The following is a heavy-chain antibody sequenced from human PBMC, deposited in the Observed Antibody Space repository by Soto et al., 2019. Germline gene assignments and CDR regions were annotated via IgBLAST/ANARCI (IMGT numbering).Heavy chain of an antibody. D-gene: IGHD6-6*01. CDR3: AKDRERIATRSIDY. Sequence: PGGSLRLSCAASGFTFSSYAMSCVRQAPGKGLEWVSGISGSGVSTYYADSVKGRFTISRDNSKSTLYLQMNSLRAEDTAVYYCAKDRERIATRSIDYWGQGTLVTVS. V-gene: IGHV3-23*01. J-gene: IGHJ4*02. CDR1: GFTFSSYA. CDR2: ISGSGVST.